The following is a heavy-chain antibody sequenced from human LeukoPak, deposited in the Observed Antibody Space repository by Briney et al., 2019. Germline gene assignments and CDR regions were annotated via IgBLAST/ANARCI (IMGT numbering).Heavy chain of an antibody. J-gene: IGHJ5*02. V-gene: IGHV4-38-2*02. CDR2: VYYSGST. CDR1: GYSISSGYY. CDR3: ARDQLYGSGWYAWFDP. D-gene: IGHD6-19*01. Sequence: SETLSLTCTVSGYSISSGYYWGWIRQPPGKGLEWIGSVYYSGSTYYNPSLKSRVTISVDTSKNQFSLKLSSVTAADTAVYYCARDQLYGSGWYAWFDPWGQGTLVTVSS.